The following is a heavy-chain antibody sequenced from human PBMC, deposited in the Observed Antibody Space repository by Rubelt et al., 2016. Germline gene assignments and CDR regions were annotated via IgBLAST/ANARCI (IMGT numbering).Heavy chain of an antibody. V-gene: IGHV3-33*01. D-gene: IGHD2-15*01. J-gene: IGHJ6*02. Sequence: RGRQAPGKGLEWVAVIWYDGSNKYYADSVKGRFTISRDNSKNTLYLQMNSLRAEDTAVYYCARDPHAGQWWPNYYYYYYGMDVWGQGTTVTVSS. CDR3: ARDPHAGQWWPNYYYYYYGMDV. CDR2: IWYDGSNK.